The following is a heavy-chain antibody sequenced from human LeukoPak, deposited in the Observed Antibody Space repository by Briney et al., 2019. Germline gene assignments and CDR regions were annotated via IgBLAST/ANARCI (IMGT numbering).Heavy chain of an antibody. CDR3: AKDISGWYGSFAFDI. Sequence: GGSLRLSCAASGFTFSSYGMHWVRQAPGKGLEWVAVISYDGSNKYYADSVKGRFTISRDNSKNTLYLQMNSLRAEDTAVYYCAKDISGWYGSFAFDIWGQGTMVTVSS. J-gene: IGHJ3*02. D-gene: IGHD6-19*01. V-gene: IGHV3-30*18. CDR2: ISYDGSNK. CDR1: GFTFSSYG.